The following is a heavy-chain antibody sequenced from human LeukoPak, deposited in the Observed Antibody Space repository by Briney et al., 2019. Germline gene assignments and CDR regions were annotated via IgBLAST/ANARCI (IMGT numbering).Heavy chain of an antibody. CDR1: GFTMRNHW. D-gene: IGHD5-18*01. V-gene: IGHV3-74*01. CDR2: INSDGSST. J-gene: IGHJ4*02. CDR3: AKVDTAMIVDY. Sequence: GGSLRLSCAASGFTMRNHWMSWVRQAPGKGLVWVSRINSDGSSTNYAGSVKGRFTISRDNAKNTLYLQMNSLRAEDTAVYYCAKVDTAMIVDYWGQGTLVTVSS.